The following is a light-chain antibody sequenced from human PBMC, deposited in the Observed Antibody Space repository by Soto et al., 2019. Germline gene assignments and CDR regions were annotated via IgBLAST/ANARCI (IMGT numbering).Light chain of an antibody. V-gene: IGKV3-15*01. CDR2: GAS. J-gene: IGKJ2*01. Sequence: EIVMTQSPANLSVSPGEGATLSCRASQSVSSNLAWYQQKPGQGPRLLIYGASTRATGIPARFSGSGSGTEFTLTISSQQSEDFAVYYCQQYNKWPPYTFGQGTKVEIK. CDR1: QSVSSN. CDR3: QQYNKWPPYT.